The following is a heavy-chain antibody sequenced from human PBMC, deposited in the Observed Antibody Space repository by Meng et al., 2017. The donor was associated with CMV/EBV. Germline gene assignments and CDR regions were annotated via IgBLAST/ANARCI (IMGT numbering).Heavy chain of an antibody. CDR2: IYSGGST. J-gene: IGHJ6*02. Sequence: CAASGVTFSSYALSWVRQAPGMGLEWVSVIYSGGSTYYAGSVKGRFTISRDNSRNTLYLQMNSLRAEDTAVYYCARDLLREDYGMDVWGQGTTVTVSS. V-gene: IGHV3-66*02. CDR3: ARDLLREDYGMDV. D-gene: IGHD1-26*01. CDR1: GVTFSSYA.